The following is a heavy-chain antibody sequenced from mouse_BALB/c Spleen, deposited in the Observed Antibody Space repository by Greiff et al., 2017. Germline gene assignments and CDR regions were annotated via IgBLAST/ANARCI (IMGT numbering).Heavy chain of an antibody. CDR1: GYTFTSYY. V-gene: IGHV1S81*02. CDR2: INPSNGGT. J-gene: IGHJ2*01. D-gene: IGHD1-1*01. Sequence: VQLQQSGAELVKPGASVKLSCKASGYTFTSYYMYWVKQRPGQGLEWIGEINPSNGGTNFNEKFKSKATLTVDKSSSTAYMQISSLTSEDSAVYYCTRSYYGSSFHDGGQGTTLAVSA. CDR3: TRSYYGSSFHD.